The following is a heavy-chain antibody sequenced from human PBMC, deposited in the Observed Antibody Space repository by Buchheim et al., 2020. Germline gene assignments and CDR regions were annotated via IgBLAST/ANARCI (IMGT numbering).Heavy chain of an antibody. V-gene: IGHV3-48*04. CDR2: ISSSGSNI. Sequence: EVQLLESGGGLVQPGGSLRLSCAASGFTFGRYTMGWVRQAPGKGLEWVSYISSSGSNIYYADSVKGRFAISRDNAMNSLYLQMNSLRAEDTAVYYCARAKTSYYYDSSGYYCFGSDYWGQGTL. CDR3: ARAKTSYYYDSSGYYCFGSDY. J-gene: IGHJ4*02. D-gene: IGHD3-22*01. CDR1: GFTFGRYT.